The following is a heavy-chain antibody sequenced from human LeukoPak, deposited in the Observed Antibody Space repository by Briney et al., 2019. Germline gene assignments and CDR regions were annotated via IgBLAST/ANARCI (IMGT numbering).Heavy chain of an antibody. CDR1: GGTFSSYA. Sequence: ASVKVSCKASGGTFSSYAISWVRQAPGQGLEWMGRINPNSGGTNYAQKFQGRVTMTRDTSISTAYMELSRLRSDDTAVYYCAASYGDYGTFDYWGQGTLVTVSS. J-gene: IGHJ4*02. D-gene: IGHD4-17*01. CDR2: INPNSGGT. V-gene: IGHV1-2*06. CDR3: AASYGDYGTFDY.